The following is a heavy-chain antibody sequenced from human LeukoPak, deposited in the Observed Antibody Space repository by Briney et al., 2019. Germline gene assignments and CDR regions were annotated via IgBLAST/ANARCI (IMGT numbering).Heavy chain of an antibody. Sequence: PSETLSLTFTVSGGSISSYYWSWIRQPPGKGLEWIGYIYYSGSTYYNPSLKSRVTISVDTSKNQFSLKLSSVTAADTAVYYCARDGSGWPRDRTNYFDYWGQGTLVTVSS. V-gene: IGHV4-59*12. J-gene: IGHJ4*02. CDR3: ARDGSGWPRDRTNYFDY. CDR2: IYYSGST. CDR1: GGSISSYY. D-gene: IGHD6-19*01.